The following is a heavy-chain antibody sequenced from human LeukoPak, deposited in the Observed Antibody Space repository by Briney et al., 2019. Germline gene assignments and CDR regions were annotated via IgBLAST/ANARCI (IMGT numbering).Heavy chain of an antibody. CDR2: MGGNGKII. V-gene: IGHV3-48*04. CDR1: GFTFSSYA. D-gene: IGHD3-10*01. CDR3: ASDNHYGYDY. Sequence: GGSLRLSCAASGFTFSSYAMSWVRQAPGKGLEWVSYMGGNGKIINYADSVKGRFTISRDNSKNTLYLQMNSLRAEDTAVYYCASDNHYGYDYWGQGTLVTVSS. J-gene: IGHJ4*02.